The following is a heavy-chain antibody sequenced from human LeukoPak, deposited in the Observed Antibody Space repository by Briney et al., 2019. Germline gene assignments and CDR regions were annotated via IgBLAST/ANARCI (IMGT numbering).Heavy chain of an antibody. J-gene: IGHJ4*02. CDR1: GYTLTSYG. V-gene: IGHV1-18*01. D-gene: IGHD3-3*01. Sequence: ASVKVSCKASGYTLTSYGISWVRQAPGQGLEWMGWISAYNGNTNYAQKLQGRVTMTTDTSTSTAYMELRSLRSDDTAVYYCVRLRFLEWQIDYWGQGTLVTVSS. CDR3: VRLRFLEWQIDY. CDR2: ISAYNGNT.